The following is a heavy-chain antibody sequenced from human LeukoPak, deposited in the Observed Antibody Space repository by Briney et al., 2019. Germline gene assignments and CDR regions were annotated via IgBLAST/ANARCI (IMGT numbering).Heavy chain of an antibody. CDR2: ISSSGSTI. V-gene: IGHV3-48*03. J-gene: IGHJ4*02. CDR1: GFTFSSYE. Sequence: PGGSLRLSCAASGFTFSSYEMNWVRQAPGKGLEWVSYISSSGSTIYYADSVKGRFTISRDNAKNSLYLQMNSLRAEDTAVYYCANFKVIAAASWGQGTLVTVSS. CDR3: ANFKVIAAAS. D-gene: IGHD6-13*01.